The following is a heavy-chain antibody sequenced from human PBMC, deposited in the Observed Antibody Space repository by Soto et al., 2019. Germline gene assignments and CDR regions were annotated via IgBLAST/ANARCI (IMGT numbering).Heavy chain of an antibody. Sequence: ASVKVSCKASGYTFPSYDINWVRKASGQGLEWMGWMNPNSGNTGYAQKFQGRVTMTRNTSISTAYMELSSLRSEDTSVYYCAAWDCLFYAFDIWGQGTMVTVSS. V-gene: IGHV1-8*01. CDR1: GYTFPSYD. J-gene: IGHJ3*02. D-gene: IGHD3-9*01. CDR3: AAWDCLFYAFDI. CDR2: MNPNSGNT.